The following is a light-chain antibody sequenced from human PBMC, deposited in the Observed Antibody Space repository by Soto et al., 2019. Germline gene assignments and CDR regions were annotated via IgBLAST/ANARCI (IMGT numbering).Light chain of an antibody. V-gene: IGKV3-15*01. CDR3: RQSYSTPVT. CDR1: QSVSSN. Sequence: EIVMTQSPATLSVSPGERATXXXXASQSVSSNLAWYQQKPGQAPRLLIYGASTRATGIPARFSGSGSGTEFTLTISSLQSEDFATYYCRQSYSTPVTFGQGTRLEIK. CDR2: GAS. J-gene: IGKJ5*01.